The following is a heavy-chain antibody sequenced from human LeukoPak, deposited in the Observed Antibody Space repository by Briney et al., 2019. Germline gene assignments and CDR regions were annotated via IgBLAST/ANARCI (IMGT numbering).Heavy chain of an antibody. CDR1: GGAISSYY. CDR3: ARATQYYYDSSGYYDY. D-gene: IGHD3-22*01. V-gene: IGHV4-59*01. J-gene: IGHJ4*02. Sequence: SETLSLTCTVSGGAISSYYWSWIRQPPGKGLEWFGYIYYSGSTNYNPSLKSRVPISVDTSKNQFSLKLSSVTAADTAVYYCARATQYYYDSSGYYDYWGQGTLVTVSS. CDR2: IYYSGST.